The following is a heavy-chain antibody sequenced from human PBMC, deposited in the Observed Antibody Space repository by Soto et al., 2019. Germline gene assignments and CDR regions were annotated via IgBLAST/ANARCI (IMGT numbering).Heavy chain of an antibody. Sequence: PGGSLRLSCAASGFTFSSYAMSWVRQAPGKGLEWVSAISGSGGSTYYADSVKGRFTISRDNAKNTLYLQMNSLRAEDTAVYYCATSFYDILTGYYRDHYFDYWGQGTLVTVPQ. J-gene: IGHJ4*02. D-gene: IGHD3-9*01. CDR1: GFTFSSYA. V-gene: IGHV3-23*01. CDR3: ATSFYDILTGYYRDHYFDY. CDR2: ISGSGGST.